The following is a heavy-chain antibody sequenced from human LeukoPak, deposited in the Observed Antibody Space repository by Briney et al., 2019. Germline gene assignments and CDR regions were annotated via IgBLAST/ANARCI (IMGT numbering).Heavy chain of an antibody. Sequence: PSETLSLTCTVSGGSISSSSYYWGWIRQPPGKGLEWIGSIYYSGSTYYNLSLKSRVTISVDTSKNQFSLKLSSVTAADTAVYYCARKYSGSYSTFDYWGQGTLVTVSS. CDR3: ARKYSGSYSTFDY. J-gene: IGHJ4*02. D-gene: IGHD1-26*01. CDR1: GGSISSSSYY. V-gene: IGHV4-39*01. CDR2: IYYSGST.